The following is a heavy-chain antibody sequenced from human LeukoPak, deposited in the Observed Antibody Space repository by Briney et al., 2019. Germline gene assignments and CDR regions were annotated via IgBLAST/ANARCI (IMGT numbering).Heavy chain of an antibody. CDR2: IYYSGST. CDR3: ARDEAAAGSYYGMDV. V-gene: IGHV4-59*01. D-gene: IGHD6-13*01. CDR1: GGSISSYY. Sequence: PSETLSLTCTVSGGSISSYYWSWIRQPPGKRLEWIGYIYYSGSTNYNPSLKSRVTISVDTSKNQFSLKLSSVTAADTAVYYCARDEAAAGSYYGMDVWGQGTTVTVSS. J-gene: IGHJ6*02.